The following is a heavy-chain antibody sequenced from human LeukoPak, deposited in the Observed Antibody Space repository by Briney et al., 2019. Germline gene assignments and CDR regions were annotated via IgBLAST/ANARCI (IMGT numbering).Heavy chain of an antibody. Sequence: ASVKVSCKASGYTFTSYAIQWVRQAPGQRLEWMGWINAGHGNTRYSQKFQGRVTITRDTSASTAYMELSSLRSEDSAVYYCARGAGFAEPLPEYWGQGTLLTVSS. CDR1: GYTFTSYA. CDR2: INAGHGNT. D-gene: IGHD1-14*01. V-gene: IGHV1-3*01. CDR3: ARGAGFAEPLPEY. J-gene: IGHJ4*02.